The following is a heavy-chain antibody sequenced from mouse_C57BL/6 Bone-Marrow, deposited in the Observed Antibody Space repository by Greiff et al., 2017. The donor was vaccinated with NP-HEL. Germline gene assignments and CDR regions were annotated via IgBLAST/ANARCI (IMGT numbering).Heavy chain of an antibody. J-gene: IGHJ3*01. CDR2: IHPNSGST. D-gene: IGHD2-14*01. Sequence: QVQLQQPGAELVKPGASVKLSCKASGYTFTSYWMHWVKQRPGQGLEWIGMIHPNSGSTNYNEKFKSKATLTVDKSSSTAYMQLSSLTSEDSAVYYCAKEGGGYYYREGFAYWGQGTLVTVSA. CDR3: AKEGGGYYYREGFAY. CDR1: GYTFTSYW. V-gene: IGHV1-64*01.